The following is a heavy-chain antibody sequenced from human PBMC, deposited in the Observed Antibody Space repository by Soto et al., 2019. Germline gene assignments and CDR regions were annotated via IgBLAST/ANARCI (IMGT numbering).Heavy chain of an antibody. V-gene: IGHV3-66*01. D-gene: IGHD4-17*01. J-gene: IGHJ4*02. CDR1: GFTVSSNY. CDR3: ARGGYGQETYYFDY. CDR2: IYSGVST. Sequence: GGSLRLSCAASGFTVSSNYMSWVRQAPGKGLEWVSVIYSGVSTYYADSVKGRFTISRDNSKNTLYLQMNSLRAEDTAVYYCARGGYGQETYYFDYWGQGTLVTVSS.